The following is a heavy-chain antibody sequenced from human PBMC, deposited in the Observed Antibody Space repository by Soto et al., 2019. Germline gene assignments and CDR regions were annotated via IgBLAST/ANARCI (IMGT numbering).Heavy chain of an antibody. D-gene: IGHD6-13*01. CDR3: TRGYRTEIYLYYGLDV. CDR2: IYPGDSDT. Sequence: GESLKISRKGSGYNFANYWIGWVRQMPGKGLEWMGLIYPGDSDTSYSPSFQGQVTISADKSTNTAYLQWSSLKASDIAVYYCTRGYRTEIYLYYGLDVWGQGTTVTVSS. V-gene: IGHV5-51*01. J-gene: IGHJ6*02. CDR1: GYNFANYW.